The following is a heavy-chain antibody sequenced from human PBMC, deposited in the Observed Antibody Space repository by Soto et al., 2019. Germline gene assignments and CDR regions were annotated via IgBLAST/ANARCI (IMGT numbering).Heavy chain of an antibody. CDR1: GFTFSSYS. D-gene: IGHD3-10*01. J-gene: IGHJ4*02. CDR2: ISSSSSYI. V-gene: IGHV3-21*01. Sequence: EVQLVESGGGLVKPGGSLRLSCAASGFTFSSYSMNWVRQAPGKGLEWVSSISSSSSYIYYADSVKGRFTISRDNAKNSLYLQMNSLRAEDTAVYYCARDRVPSYGSGSYTDYWGQGTLVTVSS. CDR3: ARDRVPSYGSGSYTDY.